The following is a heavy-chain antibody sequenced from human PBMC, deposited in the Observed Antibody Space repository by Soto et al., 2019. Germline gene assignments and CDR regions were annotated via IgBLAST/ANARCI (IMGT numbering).Heavy chain of an antibody. Sequence: EVYLLESGGGLVQPGGSLRLSCAVSGFTFTLHSMTWVRQPPGKGLEWVAGISDNGDRAFYGDSVKGRFIVSRANSKNTVFVLLTRLRTDDTAIYYSAKQPAGYYDPTRFPFDYWGQGPLVT. CDR2: ISDNGDRA. CDR1: GFTFTLHS. V-gene: IGHV3-23*01. D-gene: IGHD5-12*01. CDR3: AKQPAGYYDPTRFPFDY. J-gene: IGHJ4*02.